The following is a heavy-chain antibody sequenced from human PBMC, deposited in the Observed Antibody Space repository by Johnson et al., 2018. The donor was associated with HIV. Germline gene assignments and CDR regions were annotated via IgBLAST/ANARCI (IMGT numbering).Heavy chain of an antibody. J-gene: IGHJ3*02. D-gene: IGHD2-15*01. CDR3: AKAGQLVAATSAFDI. CDR1: GFTFSSYA. V-gene: IGHV3-30*04. Sequence: QVQLVESGGGVVQPGRSLRLSCAASGFTFSSYAMHWVRQAPGKGLEWVAVISYDGSNKYYAESVKGRFTISRDNSKNTLYLQMNSLRSEDTAVYYCAKAGQLVAATSAFDIWGQGTMVTVSS. CDR2: ISYDGSNK.